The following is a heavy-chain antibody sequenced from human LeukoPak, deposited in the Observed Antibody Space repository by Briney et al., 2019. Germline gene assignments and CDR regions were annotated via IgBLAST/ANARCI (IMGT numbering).Heavy chain of an antibody. CDR1: GFTFSSYW. D-gene: IGHD6-19*01. Sequence: GGSLRLSCAASGFTFSSYWMSWVRQAPGKGLEWVANIKQDGSEKYYVDSVKGRFTISRDNAKNSLYLLMNSLRAEDTAVYYCARDLEVIGSSGPNDYWGQGTLVTVSS. CDR3: ARDLEVIGSSGPNDY. V-gene: IGHV3-7*01. CDR2: IKQDGSEK. J-gene: IGHJ4*02.